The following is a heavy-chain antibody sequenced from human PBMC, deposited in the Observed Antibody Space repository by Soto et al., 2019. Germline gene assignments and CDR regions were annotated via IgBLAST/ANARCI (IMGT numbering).Heavy chain of an antibody. CDR3: ARVWGYSSGWDPVYYFDY. V-gene: IGHV4-34*01. Sequence: QVQLQQWGAGLLKPSETLSLTCAVYGGSFSGYYWSWIRQPPGKGLEWIGEINHSGSTNYNPSLKSRVTISVDTSKNQFSLKLSSVTAADTAVYYCARVWGYSSGWDPVYYFDYWGQGTLVTVSS. CDR1: GGSFSGYY. D-gene: IGHD6-19*01. J-gene: IGHJ4*02. CDR2: INHSGST.